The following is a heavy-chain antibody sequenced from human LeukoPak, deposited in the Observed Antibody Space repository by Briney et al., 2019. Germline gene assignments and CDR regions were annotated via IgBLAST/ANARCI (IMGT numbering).Heavy chain of an antibody. CDR2: ISSSSSTI. V-gene: IGHV3-48*01. CDR1: GFTFSSYS. D-gene: IGHD3-10*01. CDR3: ARPHYYGSGSYPQYFDY. Sequence: GGSLRLSCAASGFTFSSYSTNWVRQAPGKGLEWVSYISSSSSTIYYADSVKGRFTISRDNAKNSLYLQMNSLRAEDTAVYYCARPHYYGSGSYPQYFDYWGQGTLVTVSS. J-gene: IGHJ4*02.